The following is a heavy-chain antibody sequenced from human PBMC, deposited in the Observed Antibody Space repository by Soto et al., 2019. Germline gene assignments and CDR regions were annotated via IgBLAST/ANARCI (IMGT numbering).Heavy chain of an antibody. CDR1: GFSLSTSGVG. J-gene: IGHJ4*02. D-gene: IGHD6-13*01. CDR3: ALLYSSSWLGY. CDR2: IYRDDDK. V-gene: IGHV2-5*02. Sequence: QITLKQSGPTLVKPTQTLTLTCTFSGFSLSTSGVGVGWIRQPPGKALEWLALIYRDDDKRYSPSLKSRLTITKDTPKNQVDLTMTNMHPLDTATYYCALLYSSSWLGYWGQGTLFTFSS.